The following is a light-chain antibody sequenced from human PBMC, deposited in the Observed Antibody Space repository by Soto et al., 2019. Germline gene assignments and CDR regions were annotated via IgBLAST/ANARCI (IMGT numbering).Light chain of an antibody. CDR1: SDDVGAYNS. V-gene: IGLV2-23*01. CDR3: CSSAPESTYV. CDR2: KGT. J-gene: IGLJ1*01. Sequence: QSALAQPASVSGSPGQSITISCTGTSDDVGAYNSVSWYQQLPHKAPQVILYKGTQRPSGVSRRFSGSTSGNAASLTISGLQADDEAAYFCCSSAPESTYVFGTGTKVTVL.